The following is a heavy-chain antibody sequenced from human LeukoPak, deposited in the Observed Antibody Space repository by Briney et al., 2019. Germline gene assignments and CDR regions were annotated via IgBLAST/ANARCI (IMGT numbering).Heavy chain of an antibody. CDR1: GYTFTGYY. CDR3: ARDQLRLDEDYGDYVYYFDY. D-gene: IGHD4-17*01. Sequence: ASVKVSCKASGYTFTGYYMHWVRQAPGQGLEWMGWINPNSGGTNYAQKFQGRVTMTRDTSISTAYMELSRLRSGDTAVYYCARDQLRLDEDYGDYVYYFDYWGQGTLVTVSS. J-gene: IGHJ4*02. CDR2: INPNSGGT. V-gene: IGHV1-2*02.